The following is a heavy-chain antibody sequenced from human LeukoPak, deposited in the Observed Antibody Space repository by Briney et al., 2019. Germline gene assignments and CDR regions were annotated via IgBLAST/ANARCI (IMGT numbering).Heavy chain of an antibody. D-gene: IGHD2-2*03. Sequence: QPGGSLRLSCAASGFTISRSSMHWVRQAPGKGLEFVSAISRSGGNTYYANSVKGRFTISRDTSKNTLYLQVGSLRVEDMAVYYCARVGDRSGNGYSHWGQGTLLTVSS. CDR3: ARVGDRSGNGYSH. CDR2: ISRSGGNT. CDR1: GFTISRSS. J-gene: IGHJ4*02. V-gene: IGHV3-64*01.